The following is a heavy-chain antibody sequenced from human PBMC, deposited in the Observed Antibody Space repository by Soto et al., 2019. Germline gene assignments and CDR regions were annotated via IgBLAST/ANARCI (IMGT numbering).Heavy chain of an antibody. V-gene: IGHV4-30-2*01. D-gene: IGHD3-3*01. Sequence: SQPQSVPCAVFEGSISSVGYSCSCIKQPPGKCLEWIGYIYHSGGTYYSPSLKIRGSISVDRSKNQVSLKLSSVPAADTAVYYCARVRVAAYDFWSGPAACFAPRGQGTLV. J-gene: IGHJ5*02. CDR3: ARVRVAAYDFWSGPAACFAP. CDR1: EGSISSVGYS. CDR2: IYHSGGT.